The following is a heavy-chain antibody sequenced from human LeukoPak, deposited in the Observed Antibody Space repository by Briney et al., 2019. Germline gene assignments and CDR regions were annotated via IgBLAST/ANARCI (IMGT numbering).Heavy chain of an antibody. CDR2: INPNSGDT. CDR1: GYTFSDYY. D-gene: IGHD1-1*01. V-gene: IGHV1-2*02. CDR3: ARGSGERAISFLEDI. J-gene: IGHJ3*02. Sequence: ASVKVSCKTSGYTFSDYYIHWIRQAPGQGLEWVGWINPNSGDTDYAQKFQGRATVTRDTSISTAYMELSRLRSDDTAVYYCARGSGERAISFLEDIWGQGTMVTVSS.